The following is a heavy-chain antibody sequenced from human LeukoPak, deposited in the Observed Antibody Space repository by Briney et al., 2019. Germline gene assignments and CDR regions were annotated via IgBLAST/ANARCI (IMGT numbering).Heavy chain of an antibody. J-gene: IGHJ4*02. CDR2: IYYSGTT. CDR1: GGSISSSGYY. CDR3: ARRPYSSSWYYFDY. Sequence: PPETLSLTCTVSGGSISSSGYYWGWIRQPPGKGLEWIGIIYYSGTTDYNPSLKSRVTISIDTSKNQFSLKLTSVTAADTAVYFCARRPYSSSWYYFDYWGQGTLVTVSS. V-gene: IGHV4-39*07. D-gene: IGHD6-13*01.